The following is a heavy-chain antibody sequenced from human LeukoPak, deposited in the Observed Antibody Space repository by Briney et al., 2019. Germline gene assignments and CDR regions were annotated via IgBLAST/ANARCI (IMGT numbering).Heavy chain of an antibody. CDR3: ARDHYGSGAFDI. J-gene: IGHJ3*02. Sequence: SETLSLTCAVSGGSISSGGYSWSWIRQPPGTGLEWIGYIYHSGSTYYNPSLKSRVTISVDRSKNQFSLKLSSVTAADTAVYYCARDHYGSGAFDIWGQGTMVTVSS. D-gene: IGHD3-10*01. V-gene: IGHV4-30-2*01. CDR1: GGSISSGGYS. CDR2: IYHSGST.